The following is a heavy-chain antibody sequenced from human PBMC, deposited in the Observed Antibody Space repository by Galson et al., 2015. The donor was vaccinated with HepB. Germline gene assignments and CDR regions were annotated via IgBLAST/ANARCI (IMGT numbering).Heavy chain of an antibody. D-gene: IGHD3/OR15-3a*01. V-gene: IGHV4-39*02. CDR1: GDSISSSNYY. CDR3: ARDRYSHNLDAEY. Sequence: ETLSLTCTVSGDSISSSNYYWAWIRQPPGKGLEWIATIYHRGDTYYHPSLQHRVTISIDTSRNEFYLKVRSGTAADTAVYYCARDRYSHNLDAEYWGQGTLVTVSS. J-gene: IGHJ4*02. CDR2: IYHRGDT.